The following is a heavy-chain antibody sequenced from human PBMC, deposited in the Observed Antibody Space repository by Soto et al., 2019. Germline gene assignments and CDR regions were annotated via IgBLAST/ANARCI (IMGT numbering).Heavy chain of an antibody. V-gene: IGHV1-46*01. D-gene: IGHD3-3*01. J-gene: IGHJ6*02. Sequence: ASVKVSCKASGYTFTSYYMHWVRQAPGQGLEWMGIINPSGGSTSYAQKFQGRVTMTRDTSTSTVYMELSSLRSEDTAVYYCARDLSRDFWSGYSRHYGMDVRGQGTTVTVSS. CDR1: GYTFTSYY. CDR2: INPSGGST. CDR3: ARDLSRDFWSGYSRHYGMDV.